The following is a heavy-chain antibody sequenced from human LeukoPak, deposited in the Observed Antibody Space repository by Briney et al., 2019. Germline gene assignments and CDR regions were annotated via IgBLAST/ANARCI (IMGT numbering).Heavy chain of an antibody. Sequence: GGSLRLSCEASGFTFRTYGMTWVRQAPGKGLEWVSGITGSSTWTYYADSVKGRFTISRDNAKNTLYLQMTNLRAEDTAVYYCARDSDWILFDYWGRGTLVTVSS. CDR2: ITGSSTWT. CDR1: GFTFRTYG. CDR3: ARDSDWILFDY. J-gene: IGHJ4*02. D-gene: IGHD3/OR15-3a*01. V-gene: IGHV3-23*01.